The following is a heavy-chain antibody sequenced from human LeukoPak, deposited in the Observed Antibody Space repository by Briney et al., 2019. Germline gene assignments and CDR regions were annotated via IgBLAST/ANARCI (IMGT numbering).Heavy chain of an antibody. Sequence: GGSQRLSCAASGFTFSSYAMSWARQAPGKGLEWVSTISGSGGSTHYADSVKGRFTISRDNSKNTLYLQMNSLRAEDTAVYYCPKAGGAYSSSWYLYFDFWGQGTLVTVSS. CDR3: PKAGGAYSSSWYLYFDF. V-gene: IGHV3-23*01. CDR2: ISGSGGST. J-gene: IGHJ4*02. CDR1: GFTFSSYA. D-gene: IGHD6-13*01.